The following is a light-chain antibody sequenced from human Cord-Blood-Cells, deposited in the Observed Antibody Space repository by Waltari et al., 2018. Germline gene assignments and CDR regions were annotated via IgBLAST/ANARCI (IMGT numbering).Light chain of an antibody. Sequence: DIQMTQSPSSLSASVGDRVTITCRASQSISSYLNWHQQKPGKAPKLLIYAASSLQSGVPSRFSGSGSGTDFTLTISSLQPEDFATYYCQQSYSTHQTFGQGTKVEIK. V-gene: IGKV1-39*01. J-gene: IGKJ1*01. CDR3: QQSYSTHQT. CDR2: AAS. CDR1: QSISSY.